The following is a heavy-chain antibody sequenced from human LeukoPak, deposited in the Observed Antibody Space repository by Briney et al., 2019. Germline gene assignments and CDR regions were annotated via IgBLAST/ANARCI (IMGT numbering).Heavy chain of an antibody. CDR1: GGSISSYY. CDR3: AKPSGRQLVSNWFDP. Sequence: SETLSLTCTVSGGSISSYYWSWIRQPPGKGLEWIGYIYYSGSTNYNPSLKSRVTISVDTSKNQFSLKLSSVTAADTAVYYCAKPSGRQLVSNWFDPWGQGTLVTVSS. J-gene: IGHJ5*02. V-gene: IGHV4-59*01. CDR2: IYYSGST. D-gene: IGHD6-13*01.